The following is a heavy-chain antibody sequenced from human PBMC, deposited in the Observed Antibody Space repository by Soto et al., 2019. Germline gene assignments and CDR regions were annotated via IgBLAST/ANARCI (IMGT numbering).Heavy chain of an antibody. CDR3: ANESGVMVRGVISGMDV. J-gene: IGHJ6*02. V-gene: IGHV3-30*18. Sequence: QVQLVESGGGVVQPGRSLRLSCAASRFTFSSYGMHWVRQAPGKGLEWVAVISYDGSNKYYADSVKGRFTISRDNSKNTLDLQMNSLRDEDTSVYYCANESGVMVRGVISGMDVWGQGSTVIFSS. D-gene: IGHD3-10*01. CDR1: RFTFSSYG. CDR2: ISYDGSNK.